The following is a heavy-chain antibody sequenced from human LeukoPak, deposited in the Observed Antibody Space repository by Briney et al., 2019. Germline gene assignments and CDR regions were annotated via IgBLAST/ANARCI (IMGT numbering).Heavy chain of an antibody. CDR3: ARGGDEIVVVPAAIDSSSWSTNNWFDP. Sequence: ASVTVSCKASGYTFTSYAMHWVRQAPGQRLEWMGWINAGNGNTKYSQKFQGRVTITRDTSASTAYMELSSLRSEDTAVYYCARGGDEIVVVPAAIDSSSWSTNNWFDPWGQGTLVTVSS. CDR1: GYTFTSYA. J-gene: IGHJ5*02. D-gene: IGHD2-2*02. CDR2: INAGNGNT. V-gene: IGHV1-3*01.